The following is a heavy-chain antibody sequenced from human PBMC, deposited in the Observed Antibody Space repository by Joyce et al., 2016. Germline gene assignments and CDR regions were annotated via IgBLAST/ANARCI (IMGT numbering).Heavy chain of an antibody. CDR3: VRSLFPTLGMDV. CDR2: ISHEGNNK. V-gene: IGHV3-30-3*01. J-gene: IGHJ6*02. Sequence: QVQLVESGGGVVQPGRSLRLSCAASGFTFKSYPIHWVRQAPGKGLEWVSIISHEGNNKYYADAVKGRLTISRDSSKNMLYLEMNSLRPEDTAMYYCVRSLFPTLGMDVWGQGTTVTVSS. CDR1: GFTFKSYP.